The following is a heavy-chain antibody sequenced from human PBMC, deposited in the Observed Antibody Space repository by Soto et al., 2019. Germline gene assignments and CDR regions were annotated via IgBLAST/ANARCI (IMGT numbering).Heavy chain of an antibody. CDR2: INPRGGSP. D-gene: IGHD3-16*02. Sequence: GASVKVSCKASGYTFSSYFMHWVRQAPGQGLEWMGVINPRGGSPTYAQKFQGRVTMTSDTSTRTVYMELSSLRSEDTAVFYCARDRTSVVGYYGMDVWGQGTSVTVSS. CDR1: GYTFSSYF. CDR3: ARDRTSVVGYYGMDV. J-gene: IGHJ6*02. V-gene: IGHV1-46*01.